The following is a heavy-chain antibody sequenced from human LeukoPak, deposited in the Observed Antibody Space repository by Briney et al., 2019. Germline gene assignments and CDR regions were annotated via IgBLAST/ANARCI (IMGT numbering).Heavy chain of an antibody. CDR3: ARTASHILTGGYFYGMDV. CDR1: GYSFTTYW. Sequence: GESLKFSCKGSGYSFTTYWIGWVRQMPGKGLEWMGIKYPGDSDTRYSPSFQGQVTISADKSISTAYLQWSSLKASDTAMYYCARTASHILTGGYFYGMDVWGKGSTVTVSS. J-gene: IGHJ6*04. V-gene: IGHV5-51*01. CDR2: KYPGDSDT. D-gene: IGHD3-9*01.